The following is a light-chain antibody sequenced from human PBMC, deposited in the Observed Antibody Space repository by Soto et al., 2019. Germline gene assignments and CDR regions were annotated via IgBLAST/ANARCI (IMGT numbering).Light chain of an antibody. CDR1: QTVLYSSNNKNH. V-gene: IGKV4-1*01. CDR2: WAS. J-gene: IGKJ1*01. CDR3: QQYYRTPRT. Sequence: VVMTQSPDSLSVSLGESATINCKSSQTVLYSSNNKNHLAWYQQRPGQPPKLLFSWASTRESGVPDRFSASGSGKDFTLSIGSLQAEDVAVYYCQQYYRTPRTFGQGTKVDIX.